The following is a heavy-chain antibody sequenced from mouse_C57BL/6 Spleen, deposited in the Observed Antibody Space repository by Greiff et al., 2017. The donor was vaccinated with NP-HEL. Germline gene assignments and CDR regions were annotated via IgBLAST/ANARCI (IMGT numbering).Heavy chain of an antibody. D-gene: IGHD1-1*01. V-gene: IGHV2-2*01. CDR1: GFSLTSYG. CDR2: IWSGGST. J-gene: IGHJ3*01. Sequence: QVQLQQSGPGLVQPSQSLSITCTVSGFSLTSYGVHWVRQSPGKGLEWLGVIWSGGSTDYNAAFISRLSISKDNSKSQVFFKMNSLQADDTAIYYCAGGSSYDWFADWGQGTLVTVSA. CDR3: AGGSSYDWFAD.